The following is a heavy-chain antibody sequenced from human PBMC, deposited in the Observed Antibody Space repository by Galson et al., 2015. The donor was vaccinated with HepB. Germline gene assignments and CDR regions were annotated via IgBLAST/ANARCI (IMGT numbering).Heavy chain of an antibody. V-gene: IGHV3-21*06. CDR3: ARDPSPQYGMAV. CDR2: ISDSGKAI. CDR1: GFSFDTYS. Sequence: SLRLSCAASGFSFDTYSMNWVRQAPGKGLEWLSFISDSGKAIFYADSVKGRFIISRDNAKNTLYLQMNSLRAEDTAMYYCARDPSPQYGMAVWGQGTTVTVSS. J-gene: IGHJ6*02.